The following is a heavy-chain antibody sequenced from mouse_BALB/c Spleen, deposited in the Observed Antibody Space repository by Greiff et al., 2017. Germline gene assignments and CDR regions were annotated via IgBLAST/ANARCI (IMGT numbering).Heavy chain of an antibody. Sequence: VQLQQSGPELVKPGASVKISCKASGYSFTGYFMNWVMQSHGKSLEWIGRINPYNGDTFYNQKFKGKATLTVDKSSSTAHMELRSLASEDSAVYYCSRGYYGNAMDYWGQGTSVTVSS. CDR2: INPYNGDT. D-gene: IGHD1-1*01. V-gene: IGHV1-20*02. J-gene: IGHJ4*01. CDR1: GYSFTGYF. CDR3: SRGYYGNAMDY.